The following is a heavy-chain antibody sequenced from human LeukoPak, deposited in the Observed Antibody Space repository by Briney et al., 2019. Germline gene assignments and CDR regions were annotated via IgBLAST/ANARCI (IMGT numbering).Heavy chain of an antibody. CDR3: AREYDSSSNYYYYYMDV. J-gene: IGHJ6*03. CDR2: IIPIFGTA. CDR1: GGTFSSYA. D-gene: IGHD6-6*01. V-gene: IGHV1-69*06. Sequence: ASVKVSCKASGGTFSSYAISWVRQAPGQGLEWMGGIIPIFGTANYAQKFQGRVTITADKSTSTAYMELSSLRSEDTAVYYCAREYDSSSNYYYYYMDVWGKGTTVTVSS.